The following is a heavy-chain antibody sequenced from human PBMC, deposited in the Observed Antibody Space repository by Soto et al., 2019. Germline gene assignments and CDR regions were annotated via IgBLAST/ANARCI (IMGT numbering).Heavy chain of an antibody. CDR2: INHSGST. D-gene: IGHD3-10*01. CDR3: ARGRRWPYGSGIGY. Sequence: SETLSLTCAVYGGSFSGYYWSWIRQPPGKGLEWIGEINHSGSTNYNPSLKSRVTISVDTSKNQFSLKLSSVTAADTAVYYCARGRRWPYGSGIGYWGQGTLVTVSS. J-gene: IGHJ4*02. V-gene: IGHV4-34*01. CDR1: GGSFSGYY.